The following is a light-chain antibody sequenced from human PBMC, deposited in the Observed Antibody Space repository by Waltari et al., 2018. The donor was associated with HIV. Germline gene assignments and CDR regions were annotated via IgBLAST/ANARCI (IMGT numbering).Light chain of an antibody. Sequence: ELVLTQSPGTLSLSPGEIATLSCRASQTVTSSYLDWYQLKPGQAPRLLISGASSRASGIPDRFSGSGSGTDFTLTISRLEPEDFAVYYCQQYGTSRVTFGQGTRLEIK. J-gene: IGKJ5*01. CDR1: QTVTSSY. CDR3: QQYGTSRVT. V-gene: IGKV3-20*01. CDR2: GAS.